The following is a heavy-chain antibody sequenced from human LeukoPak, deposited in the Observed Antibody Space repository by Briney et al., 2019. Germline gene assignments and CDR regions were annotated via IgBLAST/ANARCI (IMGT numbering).Heavy chain of an antibody. CDR3: ARDSDSSSLSDY. CDR2: IYYSGST. CDR1: GGSISSSSYY. V-gene: IGHV4-39*02. Sequence: PSETLSLTCTVSGGSISSSSYYWGWIRQPPGKGLEWIGSIYYSGSTYYNPSLKSRVTISVDTSKNQFSLKLSSVTAADTAVYYCARDSDSSSLSDYWGQGTLVTVSS. D-gene: IGHD6-6*01. J-gene: IGHJ4*02.